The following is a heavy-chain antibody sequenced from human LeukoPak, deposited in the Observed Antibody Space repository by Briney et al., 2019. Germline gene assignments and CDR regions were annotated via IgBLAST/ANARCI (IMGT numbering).Heavy chain of an antibody. CDR3: TRRDCSSTSCYPY. CDR2: IRSRANSYAT. D-gene: IGHD2-2*01. CDR1: GFTFSGSA. V-gene: IGHV3-73*01. J-gene: IGHJ4*02. Sequence: GGSLKLSCAASGFTFSGSAMHWVRQASGKGLEWVGRIRSRANSYATAYAASVKGRFTISRDDSKNTAYLQVNSLKTEDTAVYYCTRRDCSSTSCYPYWGQGTLVTVSS.